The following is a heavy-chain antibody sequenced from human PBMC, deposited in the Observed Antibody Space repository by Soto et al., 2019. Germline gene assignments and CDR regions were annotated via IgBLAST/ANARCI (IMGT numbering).Heavy chain of an antibody. CDR3: TTELVISPAVDY. CDR1: GFTFRNAW. J-gene: IGHJ4*02. Sequence: EVQLVESGGGLVKPGGSLRLSCAASGFTFRNAWMSWVRQAPGKWLEWVGRIKSKTDGGTTDYAAPVKGRCTISRDDSNNTLDLQMNSLTVEDTGVDYCTTELVISPAVDYWGKGNLVTVSS. D-gene: IGHD2-2*01. CDR2: IKSKTDGGTT. V-gene: IGHV3-15*01.